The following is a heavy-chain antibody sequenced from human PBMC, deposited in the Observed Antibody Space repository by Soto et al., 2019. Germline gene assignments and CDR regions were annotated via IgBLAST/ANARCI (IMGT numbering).Heavy chain of an antibody. D-gene: IGHD6-19*01. CDR2: ISSTGRTI. Sequence: GGSLRLSCGASGFTFSNYYMSWIRQAPGKGLEWVSYISSTGRTIYYADSVKGRFTVSRDNAQNSLSLKLNSLRVEDTAVYYCARSYSSGWEFDYWGQGTQVTVS. J-gene: IGHJ4*02. V-gene: IGHV3-11*01. CDR1: GFTFSNYY. CDR3: ARSYSSGWEFDY.